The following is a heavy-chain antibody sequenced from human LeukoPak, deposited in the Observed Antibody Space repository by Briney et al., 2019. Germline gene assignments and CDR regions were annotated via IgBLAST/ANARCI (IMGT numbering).Heavy chain of an antibody. J-gene: IGHJ4*02. V-gene: IGHV4-59*12. CDR2: IYYSGST. CDR1: GGSIRSYY. CDR3: ARASVSNSGSSSPLDY. Sequence: SETLSLICTVSGGSIRSYYWSWIRQPPGKGLEWIGYIYYSGSTNYNPSLKSRVTISVDTSKNQFSLKLSSVTAADTAVYYCARASVSNSGSSSPLDYWGQGTLVTVSS. D-gene: IGHD6-13*01.